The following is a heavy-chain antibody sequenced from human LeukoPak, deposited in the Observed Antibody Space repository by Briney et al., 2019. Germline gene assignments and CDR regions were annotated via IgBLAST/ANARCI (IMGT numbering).Heavy chain of an antibody. D-gene: IGHD6-19*01. J-gene: IGHJ6*03. Sequence: ASVKVSCKASGYTFTSYDINWVRQATGQGLEWMGWINTNTGNPTYAQGFTGRFVFSLDTSVSTAYLQISSLKAEDTAVYYCARVEAVAGRYYYMDVWGKGTTVTVSS. V-gene: IGHV7-4-1*02. CDR2: INTNTGNP. CDR3: ARVEAVAGRYYYMDV. CDR1: GYTFTSYD.